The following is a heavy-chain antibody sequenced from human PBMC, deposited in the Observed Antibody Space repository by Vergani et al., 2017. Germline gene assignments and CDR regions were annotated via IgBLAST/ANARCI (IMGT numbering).Heavy chain of an antibody. CDR2: IKQDGSEK. J-gene: IGHJ6*03. Sequence: EVQLVESGGGLVQPGGSLRLSCAASGFTFSSYWMSWVRQAPGKGLEWVANIKQDGSEKYYVDSVKGRFTISRDNAKNSLYLQMNSLRAEDTAVYYCARLGYYSSTSCYREHYYYYYYMDVWGKGTTVTVSS. V-gene: IGHV3-7*01. CDR1: GFTFSSYW. D-gene: IGHD2-2*02. CDR3: ARLGYYSSTSCYREHYYYYYYMDV.